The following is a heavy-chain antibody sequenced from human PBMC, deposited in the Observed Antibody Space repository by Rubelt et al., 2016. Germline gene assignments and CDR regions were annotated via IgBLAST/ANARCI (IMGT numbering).Heavy chain of an antibody. Sequence: QVQLVQSGAEVKKPGASVKVSCKASGYTFTSYDINWVRQATGQGLEGMGWMNHNRGNQGCAQKFQGRVTRTRNTCISTAYMELSSLRSEDTAVYYCARGRAVKLADSGGNDYWGQGTLVTVSS. CDR3: ARGRAVKLADSGGNDY. CDR1: GYTFTSYD. V-gene: IGHV1-8*01. D-gene: IGHD4-23*01. J-gene: IGHJ4*02. CDR2: MNHNRGNQ.